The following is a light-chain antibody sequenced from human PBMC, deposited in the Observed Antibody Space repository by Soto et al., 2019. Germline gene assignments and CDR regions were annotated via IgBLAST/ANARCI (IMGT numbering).Light chain of an antibody. Sequence: EIVLTQSPATLSLSPGERATLSCMASQSVSSYLAWYQQKPGQAPRLLIYDASNRATGIPARFSGSGSGTDFTLTISSLEPEDFAVYYCQQYNTWPPITFGQGTRLEIK. J-gene: IGKJ5*01. CDR2: DAS. CDR3: QQYNTWPPIT. V-gene: IGKV3-11*01. CDR1: QSVSSY.